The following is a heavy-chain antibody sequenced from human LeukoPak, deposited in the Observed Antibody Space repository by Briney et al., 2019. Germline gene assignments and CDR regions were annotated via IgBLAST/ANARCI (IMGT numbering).Heavy chain of an antibody. J-gene: IGHJ3*02. CDR2: IYYSGST. Sequence: PSETLSLTCTVSGGSISSSSYYWGWIRQPPGKGLEWIGSIYYSGSTYYNPSLKSRVTISVDTSKNQFSLKLSSVTAADTAVYYCTRGFWSRGVPKVQAFDIWGQGTMVTVSS. V-gene: IGHV4-39*07. CDR3: TRGFWSRGVPKVQAFDI. CDR1: GGSISSSSYY. D-gene: IGHD3-3*01.